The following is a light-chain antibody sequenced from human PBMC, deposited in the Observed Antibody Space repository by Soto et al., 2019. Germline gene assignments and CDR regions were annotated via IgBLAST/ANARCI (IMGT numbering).Light chain of an antibody. CDR2: KAS. V-gene: IGKV1-5*03. J-gene: IGKJ1*01. CDR1: QTISSW. Sequence: DIQMTQSPSTLSGSVGDRVTITCRASQTISSWLAWYQQKPGKAPKLLIYKASTLKSGVPSTFSGSGSGTEFTLTISSLQSEDFAVYYCQQYHNWPTFGQGTKVDIK. CDR3: QQYHNWPT.